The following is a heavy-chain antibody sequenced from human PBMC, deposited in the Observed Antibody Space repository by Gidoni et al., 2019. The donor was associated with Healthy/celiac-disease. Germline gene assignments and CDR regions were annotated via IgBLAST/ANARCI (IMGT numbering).Heavy chain of an antibody. CDR1: GFTFDDYT. Sequence: EVQLVESGGVVVQPGGSLRLSGAASGFTFDDYTMHWVRQAPGKGLEWVSLISWDGGSTYYADSVKGRFTISRDNSKNSLYLQMNSLRTEDTALYYCAKDIAYDSSGYLGYWGQGTLVTVSS. CDR3: AKDIAYDSSGYLGY. V-gene: IGHV3-43*01. D-gene: IGHD3-22*01. J-gene: IGHJ4*02. CDR2: ISWDGGST.